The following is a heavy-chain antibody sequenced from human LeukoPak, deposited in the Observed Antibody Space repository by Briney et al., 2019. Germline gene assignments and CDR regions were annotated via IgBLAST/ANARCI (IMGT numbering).Heavy chain of an antibody. CDR1: GFTFDDYA. Sequence: GGSLRLSCAASGFTFDDYAMHWVRQAPGKGLEWVSGISWNSNTLGYADSVKGRFTISRDNAKDSLYLQMNSLRAEDTALYYCAKGSGYTYGPMDVWGQGTTVTVSS. CDR2: ISWNSNTL. CDR3: AKGSGYTYGPMDV. V-gene: IGHV3-9*01. J-gene: IGHJ6*02. D-gene: IGHD5-18*01.